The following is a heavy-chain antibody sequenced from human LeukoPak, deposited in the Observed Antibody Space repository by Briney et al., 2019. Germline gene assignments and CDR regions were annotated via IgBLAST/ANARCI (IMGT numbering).Heavy chain of an antibody. D-gene: IGHD6-13*01. V-gene: IGHV1-8*03. CDR2: MNPNSGNT. CDR1: GYTFTSYD. Sequence: GASVKVSCKASGYTFTSYDINWVRLATGQGLEWMGWMNPNSGNTGYAQKFQGRVTITRNTSISTAYMELSSLRSEDTAVYYCARVSSSSWYVDYWGQGTLVTVSS. J-gene: IGHJ4*02. CDR3: ARVSSSSWYVDY.